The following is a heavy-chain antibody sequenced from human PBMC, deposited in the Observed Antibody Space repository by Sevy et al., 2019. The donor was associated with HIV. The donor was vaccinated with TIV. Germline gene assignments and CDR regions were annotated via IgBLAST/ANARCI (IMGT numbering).Heavy chain of an antibody. Sequence: GESLKISCKGSGYSFTSYWIGWVRQMPGKGLEWMGIIYPGDSDTRYSPSFQGQVTISAEKSISTAYLQWSSLKASDTDRYYCAGSVIGSSWYDAFDIWGQGTMVTVSS. CDR1: GYSFTSYW. CDR2: IYPGDSDT. D-gene: IGHD6-13*01. V-gene: IGHV5-51*01. J-gene: IGHJ3*02. CDR3: AGSVIGSSWYDAFDI.